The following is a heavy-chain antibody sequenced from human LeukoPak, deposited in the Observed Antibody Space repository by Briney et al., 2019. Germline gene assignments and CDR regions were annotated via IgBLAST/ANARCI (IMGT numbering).Heavy chain of an antibody. Sequence: SETLSLTCTVSGGSISSGDYYWSWIRQPPGKGLEWIGYIYYSGSTYYNPSLKSRVTISVDTSKNQFSLKLSSVTAADTAVYYCARAGPPAGTKYYFDYWGQGTLVTVSS. CDR1: GGSISSGDYY. D-gene: IGHD6-19*01. CDR2: IYYSGST. CDR3: ARAGPPAGTKYYFDY. V-gene: IGHV4-30-4*01. J-gene: IGHJ4*02.